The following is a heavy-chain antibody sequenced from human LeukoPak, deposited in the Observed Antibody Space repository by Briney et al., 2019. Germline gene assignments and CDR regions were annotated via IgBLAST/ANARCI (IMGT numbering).Heavy chain of an antibody. CDR2: INVYNDNT. CDR1: GYAFTTYG. Sequence: ASVKVSCKASGYAFTTYGLTWVRQAPGQGLEWMGWINVYNDNTNYVEKFQGRVRMTTDTSTSTAYMELRSLRSDDTAVYYCARARYSSSWPMDYYYYMDVWGKGTTVTISS. CDR3: ARARYSSSWPMDYYYYMDV. J-gene: IGHJ6*03. D-gene: IGHD6-13*01. V-gene: IGHV1-18*01.